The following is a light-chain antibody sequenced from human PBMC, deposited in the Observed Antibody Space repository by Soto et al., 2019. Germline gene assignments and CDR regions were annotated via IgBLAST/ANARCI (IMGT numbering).Light chain of an antibody. Sequence: EVVLTQSPGTLSLSPRERATLSCRASQTININYLAWYQQKPGQAPRLLMSGASNRATGIPDRFSGSGSGTDFTLTINRLEPEDFAMYYCQQYNTSPRTFGQGTKVEVK. CDR3: QQYNTSPRT. V-gene: IGKV3-20*01. J-gene: IGKJ1*01. CDR1: QTININY. CDR2: GAS.